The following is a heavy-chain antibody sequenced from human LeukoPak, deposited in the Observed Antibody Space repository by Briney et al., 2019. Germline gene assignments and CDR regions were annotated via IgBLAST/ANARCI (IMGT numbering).Heavy chain of an antibody. D-gene: IGHD5-18*01. CDR1: GYTFTSYY. V-gene: IGHV1-46*01. CDR3: ARDLYSYGYGDDY. J-gene: IGHJ4*02. Sequence: ASVKVPCKASGYTFTSYYMHWVRQAPGQGLEWMGIINPSGGSTSYAQKFQGRVTMTRDTSTSTVYMKLSSLRSEDTAVYYCARDLYSYGYGDDYWGQGTLVTVSS. CDR2: INPSGGST.